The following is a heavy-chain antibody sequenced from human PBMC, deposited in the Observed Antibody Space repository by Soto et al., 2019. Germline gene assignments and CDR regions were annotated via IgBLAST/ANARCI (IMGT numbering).Heavy chain of an antibody. D-gene: IGHD1-26*01. J-gene: IGHJ4*02. CDR2: ISSSSSYI. V-gene: IGHV3-21*01. CDR1: GFTFSSYS. CDR3: ARVVVGATSFDG. Sequence: GSLRLSCSASGFTFSSYSMNWVRQAPGKGLEWVSSISSSSSYIYYADSVKGRFTISRDNAKNSLYLQMNSLRAEDTAVYYCARVVVGATSFDGWGQGTPVTV.